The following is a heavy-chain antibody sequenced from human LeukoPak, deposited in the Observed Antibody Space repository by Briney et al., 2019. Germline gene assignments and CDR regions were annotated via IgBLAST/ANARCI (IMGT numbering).Heavy chain of an antibody. J-gene: IGHJ6*02. V-gene: IGHV3-74*03. CDR2: IESDGSRT. Sequence: GGSLRLSCAASGFILSDYWMHWVRQGPGGGLVHVSRIESDGSRTTYADSVKGRFTVSRDDAKNTMYLQMNSLRAEDTAVYYCARGGHKLDIEATRYYYGVDDWGQGTTVTVSS. CDR1: GFILSDYW. CDR3: ARGGHKLDIEATRYYYGVDD. D-gene: IGHD5-12*01.